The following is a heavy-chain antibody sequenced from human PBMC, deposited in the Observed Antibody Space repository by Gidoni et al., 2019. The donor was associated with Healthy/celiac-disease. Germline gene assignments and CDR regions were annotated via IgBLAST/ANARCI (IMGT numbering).Heavy chain of an antibody. Sequence: QVQLVQSGPEVTKPAASVKVSCTATGYTFTGSYMHWVRQAPGQGLEWMGWINHNSGGTNYAQKFQGRVTMTRDTSISTAYMELSRLRSDDTAVYYCARDVRDDAFDIWGQGTMVTVSS. J-gene: IGHJ3*02. CDR1: GYTFTGSY. CDR2: INHNSGGT. V-gene: IGHV1-2*02. CDR3: ARDVRDDAFDI.